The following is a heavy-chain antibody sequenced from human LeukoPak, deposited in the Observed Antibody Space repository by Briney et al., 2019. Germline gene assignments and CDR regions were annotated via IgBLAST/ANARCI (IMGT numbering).Heavy chain of an antibody. CDR1: GGSSSSYD. V-gene: IGHV4-59*01. D-gene: IGHD3-22*01. CDR2: IYYSGST. CDR3: ARGAYYDSSGYYNY. J-gene: IGHJ4*02. Sequence: KASETLSLTCTVSGGSSSSYDWSWIRQPPGKGLEWIGYIYYSGSTNYNPSLKSRVTISVDTSKNQFSLKLSSVTAADTAVYYCARGAYYDSSGYYNYWGQGTLVTVSS.